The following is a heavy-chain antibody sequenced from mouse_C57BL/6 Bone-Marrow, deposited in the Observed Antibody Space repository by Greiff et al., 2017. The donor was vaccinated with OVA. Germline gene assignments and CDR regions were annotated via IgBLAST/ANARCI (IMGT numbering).Heavy chain of an antibody. J-gene: IGHJ2*01. CDR2: ISSGGSYT. Sequence: EVKLVESGGDLVKPGGSLKLSCAASGFTFSSYGMSWVRQTPDKRLEWVATISSGGSYTYYPDSVKGRFTISRDNAKNTLYLQMSSLKSEDTAMYYCARQGKDYGGQGTTLTVSS. CDR1: GFTFSSYG. V-gene: IGHV5-6*02. D-gene: IGHD2-1*01. CDR3: ARQGKDY.